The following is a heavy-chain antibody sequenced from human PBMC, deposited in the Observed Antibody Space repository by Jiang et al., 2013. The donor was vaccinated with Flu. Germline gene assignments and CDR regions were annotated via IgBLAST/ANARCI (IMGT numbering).Heavy chain of an antibody. Sequence: GLVKPSETLSLTCSVSGGSINSYYWSWIRQPLGKGLEWIGYIYHSGSTNYNPSLKSRVTILVDTSKNQFSLKLSSVTAADTAVYYCARVGSGYSYGHFDYWGQGTLVTVSS. J-gene: IGHJ4*02. CDR3: ARVGSGYSYGHFDY. D-gene: IGHD5-18*01. CDR2: IYHSGST. V-gene: IGHV4-59*01. CDR1: GGSINSYY.